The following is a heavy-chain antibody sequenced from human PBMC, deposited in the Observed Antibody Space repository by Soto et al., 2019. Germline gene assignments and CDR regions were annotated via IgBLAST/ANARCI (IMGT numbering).Heavy chain of an antibody. CDR1: GFTFSSYA. D-gene: IGHD3-10*01. V-gene: IGHV3-23*01. CDR3: AKATMVRGVISSYYYMDV. J-gene: IGHJ6*03. CDR2: ISGSGGST. Sequence: HPGGSLRLSCAASGFTFSSYAMSWVRQAPGKGLEWVSAISGSGGSTYYADSVKGRFTISRDNSKNTLYLQMNSLRAEDTAVYYCAKATMVRGVISSYYYMDVWGKGTTVTVSS.